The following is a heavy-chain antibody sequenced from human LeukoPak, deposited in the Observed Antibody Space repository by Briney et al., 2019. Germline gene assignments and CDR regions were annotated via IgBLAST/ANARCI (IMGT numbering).Heavy chain of an antibody. CDR1: GFTFSNAW. J-gene: IGHJ4*02. V-gene: IGHV3-15*01. Sequence: PGGSLRLSCAASGFTFSNAWMSWVRQAPGKGLEWVGHIKSKTYGGTTDYAAPVKGRFTISRHDSNNTLYLQLNSLKTEDTAVYYCATGVMGNWGQGTLVTVSS. D-gene: IGHD3-16*01. CDR3: ATGVMGN. CDR2: IKSKTYGGTT.